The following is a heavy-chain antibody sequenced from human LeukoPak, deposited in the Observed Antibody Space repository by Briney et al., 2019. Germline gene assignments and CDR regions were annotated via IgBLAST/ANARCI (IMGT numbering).Heavy chain of an antibody. V-gene: IGHV1-18*01. D-gene: IGHD5-18*01. CDR1: GYTFTSYG. Sequence: ASVKVSCKASGYTFTSYGISWVRQAPGQGLEWMGWISAYNGNTNYAQKLQGRVTMTADTSTSTAYMELRSLRSDDTAVYYCARERASYGGYYGMDVWGQGTTVTVSS. CDR3: ARERASYGGYYGMDV. CDR2: ISAYNGNT. J-gene: IGHJ6*02.